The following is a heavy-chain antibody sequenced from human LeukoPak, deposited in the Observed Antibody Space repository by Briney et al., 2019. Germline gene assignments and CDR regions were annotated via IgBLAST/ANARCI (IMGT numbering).Heavy chain of an antibody. J-gene: IGHJ4*02. D-gene: IGHD3-16*02. CDR3: ASLWGSYRSLFDY. CDR1: GFTVSSNY. Sequence: PGGSLRLSCAASGFTVSSNYMSWVRQAPGKGLEWVSVIYSGGSTYYADSVKGRFTISRDNSKNTLYLQMNSLRAEDTAVYYCASLWGSYRSLFDYWGQGTLVTVSS. CDR2: IYSGGST. V-gene: IGHV3-66*01.